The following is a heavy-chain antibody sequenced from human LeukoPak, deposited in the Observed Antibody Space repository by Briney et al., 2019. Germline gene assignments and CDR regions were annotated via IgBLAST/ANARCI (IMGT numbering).Heavy chain of an antibody. D-gene: IGHD2-15*01. J-gene: IGHJ4*02. V-gene: IGHV3-23*01. CDR1: GLTFNKYA. CDR3: AKGGYCNGGSCYRFDY. Sequence: PGGSLRLSCAASGLTFNKYAMSWVRQAPGKGLEWVSSITVSGSSTYYADSVKGRFTISRDNSKNTLYLQMNSLRAEDTAVYYCAKGGYCNGGSCYRFDYWGQGTLVTVSS. CDR2: ITVSGSST.